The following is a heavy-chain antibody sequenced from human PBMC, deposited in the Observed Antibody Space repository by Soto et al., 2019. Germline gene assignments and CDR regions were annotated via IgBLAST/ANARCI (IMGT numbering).Heavy chain of an antibody. Sequence: ASVKVSCKASGGTFSSYAISWVRQAPGQGLEWMGGIIPIFGTANYAQKFQGRVTITADESTSTAYMELSSLRSEDTAVYYCARDHSEIFGEESYYYGMDVWGQGTTVTV. CDR2: IIPIFGTA. V-gene: IGHV1-69*13. J-gene: IGHJ6*02. CDR3: ARDHSEIFGEESYYYGMDV. D-gene: IGHD3-3*01. CDR1: GGTFSSYA.